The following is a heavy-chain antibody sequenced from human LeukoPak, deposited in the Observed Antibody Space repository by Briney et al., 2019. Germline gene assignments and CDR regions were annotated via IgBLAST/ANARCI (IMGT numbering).Heavy chain of an antibody. CDR3: ARRPTYYDFWSGYQGAAFDI. D-gene: IGHD3-3*01. CDR1: GGSISSGDYY. V-gene: IGHV4-30-4*08. Sequence: SETLSLTCTVSGGSISSGDYYWSWIRQPPGKGLEWIGYSYYSGSTYYNPSLKSRVTISVDTSKNQFSLKLSSVTAADTAVCYCARRPTYYDFWSGYQGAAFDIWGQGTMVTVSS. CDR2: SYYSGST. J-gene: IGHJ3*02.